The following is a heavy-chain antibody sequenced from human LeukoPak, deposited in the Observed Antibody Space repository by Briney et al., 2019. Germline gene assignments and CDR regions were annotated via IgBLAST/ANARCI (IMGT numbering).Heavy chain of an antibody. CDR1: GGSISSYY. CDR2: IYYSGST. CDR3: ATFSAGGLDY. Sequence: SETLSLTCTVSGGSISSYYWSWIRQPPGKGLGWIGYIYYSGSTNYNPSLKSRVTISVDTSKNQFSLKLSSVTAADTAVYYCATFSAGGLDYWGQGTLVTVSS. J-gene: IGHJ4*02. V-gene: IGHV4-59*13. D-gene: IGHD2/OR15-2a*01.